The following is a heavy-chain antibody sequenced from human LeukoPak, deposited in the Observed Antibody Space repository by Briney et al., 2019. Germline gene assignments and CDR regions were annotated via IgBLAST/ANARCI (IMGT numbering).Heavy chain of an antibody. CDR1: GGSISSYY. CDR2: IYYSGST. J-gene: IGHJ6*02. CDR3: ARHQDVAGRYCYYYYGMDV. Sequence: SETLSLTCTVSGGSISSYYWSWIRQPPGKGLEWIGYIYYSGSTNYNPSLKSRVTISVDTSKNQFSLKLSSVTAADTAVYYCARHQDVAGRYCYYYYGMDVWGQGTTVTVSS. V-gene: IGHV4-59*08. D-gene: IGHD2-15*01.